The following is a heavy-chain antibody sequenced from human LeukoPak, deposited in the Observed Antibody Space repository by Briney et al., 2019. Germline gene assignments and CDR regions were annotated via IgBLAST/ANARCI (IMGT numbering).Heavy chain of an antibody. Sequence: SETLSLTCTVSGGSISSYYWSWIRQPPGEGLEWIGCIYYTESTNYNPSLKSRVTISVDTSKNQVSLKLRSVTAADTAVYYCARHVYCGGDCHRSPPDYWGQGTLVTVSS. CDR3: ARHVYCGGDCHRSPPDY. D-gene: IGHD2-21*02. V-gene: IGHV4-59*08. J-gene: IGHJ4*02. CDR2: IYYTEST. CDR1: GGSISSYY.